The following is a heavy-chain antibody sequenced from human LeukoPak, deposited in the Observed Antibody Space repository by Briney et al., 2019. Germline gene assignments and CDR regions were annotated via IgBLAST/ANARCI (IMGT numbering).Heavy chain of an antibody. J-gene: IGHJ4*02. Sequence: SETLSLTCTVSGGSISTYYWSWIRQPPGKGLEWIGYVYYSGITNSNPSLTRRVTIEVDTSKNQFSLRLRSVTAADTAVYYCAREGDYSNFDYWGQGILVTVSS. CDR2: VYYSGIT. CDR1: GGSISTYY. D-gene: IGHD4-17*01. V-gene: IGHV4-59*01. CDR3: AREGDYSNFDY.